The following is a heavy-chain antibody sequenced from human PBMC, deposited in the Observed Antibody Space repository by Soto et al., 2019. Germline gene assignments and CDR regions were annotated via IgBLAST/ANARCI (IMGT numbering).Heavy chain of an antibody. CDR1: GYTFTSYY. CDR3: ARGLVVAYSPALL. D-gene: IGHD2-15*01. V-gene: IGHV1-46*01. CDR2: INPGGGIT. J-gene: IGHJ4*02. Sequence: QVQLEQSGAEVKNPGASVKVSCKASGYTFTSYYMHWVRQAPGQGLEWMGVINPGGGITSYAENLHGRVTVTRDTSTSTAYMELSILRSEDTAIYYCARGLVVAYSPALLWGQGTLITVYS.